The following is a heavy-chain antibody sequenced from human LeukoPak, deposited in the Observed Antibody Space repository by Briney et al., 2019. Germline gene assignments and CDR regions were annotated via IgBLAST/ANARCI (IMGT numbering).Heavy chain of an antibody. J-gene: IGHJ4*02. CDR3: ARVLSRRDLWLDY. V-gene: IGHV4-30-4*01. D-gene: IGHD5-18*01. CDR1: GGSISSGDYY. CDR2: IYYSGST. Sequence: PSETLSLTCTVSGGSISSGDYYWSWIRQPPGKGLEWIGYIYYSGSTYYNPSLKSRVTISVDTSKNQFSLKLSSVTAADTAVYYCARVLSRRDLWLDYWGQGTLVTVSS.